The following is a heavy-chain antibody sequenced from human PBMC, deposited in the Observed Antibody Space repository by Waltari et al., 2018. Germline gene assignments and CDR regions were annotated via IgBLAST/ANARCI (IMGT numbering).Heavy chain of an antibody. V-gene: IGHV5-51*01. Sequence: EVQLVQSGAEVKKPGESLKISCQGSAARFTSPWIAWVSKMHGKAPEWRVIIKPADADTRYSPSFQGQVTISADKSISTAYLQWSSLKASDTAMYYCARRYCSGARCLYFDHWGQGTLVTVSS. CDR1: AARFTSPW. D-gene: IGHD2-15*01. CDR3: ARRYCSGARCLYFDH. J-gene: IGHJ4*02. CDR2: IKPADADT.